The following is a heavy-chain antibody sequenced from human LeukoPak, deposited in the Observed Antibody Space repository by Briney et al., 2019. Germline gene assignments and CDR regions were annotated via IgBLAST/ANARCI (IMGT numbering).Heavy chain of an antibody. V-gene: IGHV4-4*07. J-gene: IGHJ3*02. D-gene: IGHD1-26*01. CDR2: IYTSGST. Sequence: SETLSLTCTVSGGSISSHYWSWIRQPAGKGLEWIGRIYTSGSTNYNPSLKSRVTMSVDTSKDQFSLKLSSVTAADTAVYFCAINPEWELRGGAAFDIWGQGTMVTVSS. CDR1: GGSISSHY. CDR3: AINPEWELRGGAAFDI.